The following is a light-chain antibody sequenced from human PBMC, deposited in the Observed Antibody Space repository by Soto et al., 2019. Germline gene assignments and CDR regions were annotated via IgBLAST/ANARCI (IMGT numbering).Light chain of an antibody. Sequence: SYELSQPPSVSVAPGQTARITCGGNNGGSYNVHWYQQKPGLAPVLVVYDDRDRPSGIPERFSGSNSGNTAALTISRVEAGDEADYYCQVWDTTSDHFFFGTGTKVTLL. CDR1: NGGSYN. J-gene: IGLJ1*01. V-gene: IGLV3-21*02. CDR2: DDR. CDR3: QVWDTTSDHFF.